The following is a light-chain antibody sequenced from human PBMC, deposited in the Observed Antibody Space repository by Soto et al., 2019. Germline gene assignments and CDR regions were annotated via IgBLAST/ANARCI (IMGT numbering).Light chain of an antibody. CDR3: SSYTSTNTVV. CDR1: NSDIGGYNF. CDR2: DVT. V-gene: IGLV2-14*03. J-gene: IGLJ2*01. Sequence: QSALTQPASVSGSPGQSITISCTGTNSDIGGYNFVSWYQQHPGKAPKLMFYDVTNRPSGVSNRFSGSKSGKTASLTISGVQAEDEAVYYCSSYTSTNTVVFGGGTKLTVL.